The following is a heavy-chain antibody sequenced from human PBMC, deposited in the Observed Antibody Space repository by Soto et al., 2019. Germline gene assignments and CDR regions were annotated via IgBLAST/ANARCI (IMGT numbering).Heavy chain of an antibody. J-gene: IGHJ4*02. CDR1: GFSLSTSGMC. D-gene: IGHD1-26*01. CDR3: ARIQYSGSYALFDY. CDR2: IDWDDDK. V-gene: IGHV2-70*01. Sequence: SCPTVANPTQTLTLTCSFSGFSLSTSGMCVSWIRQPPGKALEWLALIDWDDDKYYSTSLKTRLTISKDTSKNQVVLTMTNMDPVDTATYYCARIQYSGSYALFDYWGQGSLVTVSS.